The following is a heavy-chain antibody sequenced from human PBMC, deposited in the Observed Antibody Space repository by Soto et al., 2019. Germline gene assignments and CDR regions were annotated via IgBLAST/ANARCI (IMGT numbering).Heavy chain of an antibody. CDR3: ASWREREHAYDI. Sequence: DVQLVASGGGLIQPGGSLRLSCEALGLTVRGKKYITWVRQAPGKGLEWVSALYDVDGTYYADSAKGRFTISRDNSNNMIYLQMNSLGPDDTAVYYCASWREREHAYDIWGLGTMVTVSS. V-gene: IGHV3-53*01. D-gene: IGHD1-1*01. CDR1: GLTVRGKKY. CDR2: LYDVDGT. J-gene: IGHJ3*02.